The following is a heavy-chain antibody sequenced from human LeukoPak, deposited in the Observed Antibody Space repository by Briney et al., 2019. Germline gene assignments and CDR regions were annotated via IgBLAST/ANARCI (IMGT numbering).Heavy chain of an antibody. CDR3: ARHSSSWYDDY. CDR2: IVTSDSYT. CDR1: GYSFTNYW. Sequence: GESLRISCKGSGYSFTNYWISWVRQMSGKGLEWMGNIVTSDSYTSYSPSFQGHVTISADKSISTAYLQWSSLKASDTAMYYCARHSSSWYDDYWGLGTLVTVSS. V-gene: IGHV5-10-1*01. D-gene: IGHD6-13*01. J-gene: IGHJ4*02.